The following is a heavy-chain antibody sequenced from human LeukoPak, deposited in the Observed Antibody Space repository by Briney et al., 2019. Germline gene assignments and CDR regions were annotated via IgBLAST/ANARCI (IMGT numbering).Heavy chain of an antibody. J-gene: IGHJ6*03. CDR1: GFTFSSYA. CDR2: ISGSGDGT. V-gene: IGHV3-23*01. CDR3: AKRKGCGSGRHDGYYYYTDV. D-gene: IGHD3-10*01. Sequence: GGSLRLSCAASGFTFSSYAMNWVRQAPGKGLEWVSAISGSGDGTYYADSVKGRFTISRDNSKNALYLQLNSLRGEDTAVYYCAKRKGCGSGRHDGYYYYTDVWGKGTTVIVSS.